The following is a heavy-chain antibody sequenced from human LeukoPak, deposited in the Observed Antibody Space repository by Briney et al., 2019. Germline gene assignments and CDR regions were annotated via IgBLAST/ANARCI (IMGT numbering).Heavy chain of an antibody. Sequence: PGGSLRLSCAASEFTVSTYYMNWVRRAPGKGLEWVSVIYSDGSTYYAGSVKGRFTISRDNSKNTLYLQMNSLRAEDTAVYYCAKVLGGLQDYWGQGTLVTVSS. CDR3: AKVLGGLQDY. J-gene: IGHJ4*02. D-gene: IGHD3-10*01. V-gene: IGHV3-53*01. CDR2: IYSDGST. CDR1: EFTVSTYY.